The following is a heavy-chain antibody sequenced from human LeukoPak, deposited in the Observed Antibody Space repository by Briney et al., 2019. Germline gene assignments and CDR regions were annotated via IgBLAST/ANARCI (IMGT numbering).Heavy chain of an antibody. J-gene: IGHJ4*02. V-gene: IGHV1-18*01. CDR3: TRETSSRYFDY. CDR2: ISAYNGNT. Sequence: ASVKVSCKASGYTFTSYGISWVRQAPGQGLEWMGWISAYNGNTNYAQKLQGRVTITADESTSTAYMELSSLRSEDTAVYYCTRETSSRYFDYWGQGTLVTVSS. CDR1: GYTFTSYG.